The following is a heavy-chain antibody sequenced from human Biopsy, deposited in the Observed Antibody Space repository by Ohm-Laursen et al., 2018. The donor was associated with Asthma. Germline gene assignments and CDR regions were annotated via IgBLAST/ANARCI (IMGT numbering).Heavy chain of an antibody. V-gene: IGHV3-30*18. J-gene: IGHJ4*02. CDR2: ISYDGNHK. D-gene: IGHD5-12*01. Sequence: SLRLSCAASGFMFSSFGMHWVRQAPGKGLEWVAVISYDGNHKFYEDSVKGRFTISRDNSNNTLYLQMNSLRTEDTAVYYCAKRRGYSGHDNDYWGQGTLVIVSS. CDR1: GFMFSSFG. CDR3: AKRRGYSGHDNDY.